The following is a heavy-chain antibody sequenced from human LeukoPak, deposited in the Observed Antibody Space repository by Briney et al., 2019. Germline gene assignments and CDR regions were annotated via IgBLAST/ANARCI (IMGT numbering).Heavy chain of an antibody. CDR1: GYTFTGYY. D-gene: IGHD3-9*01. CDR3: AREYYDILTGYSAFAP. CDR2: INPNSGGT. Sequence: ASVRVSCKASGYTFTGYYMHWVRLAPGQGLEWMGWINPNSGGTNYAQKFQGRVTLTRDTSISTAHMELSRLRSDDTAVYYCAREYYDILTGYSAFAPWGKGPMVTVSS. V-gene: IGHV1-2*02. J-gene: IGHJ4*02.